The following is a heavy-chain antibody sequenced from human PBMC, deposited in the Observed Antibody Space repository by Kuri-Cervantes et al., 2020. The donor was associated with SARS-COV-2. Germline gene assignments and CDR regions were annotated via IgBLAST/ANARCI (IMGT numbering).Heavy chain of an antibody. V-gene: IGHV3-33*06. CDR1: GFTFSNYV. CDR3: AKETTIVVVVAVAH. J-gene: IGHJ4*02. D-gene: IGHD2-15*01. Sequence: GGSLRLSCVASGFTFSNYVIHWVRQAPGKGLEWVAVIWYDGENEYYAGSVKGRFTISRDNPKNTLYLQMNSLRADDTALYYCAKETTIVVVVAVAHWGQGTLVTVSS. CDR2: IWYDGENE.